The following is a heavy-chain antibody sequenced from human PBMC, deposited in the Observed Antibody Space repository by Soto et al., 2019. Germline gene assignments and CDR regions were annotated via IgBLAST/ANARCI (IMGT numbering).Heavy chain of an antibody. CDR1: GGTFSSYA. J-gene: IGHJ2*01. CDR2: IIPIFGTS. CDR3: ARGMMGSRSWDSDSLYWYFDL. D-gene: IGHD6-13*01. Sequence: QVQLVQSGAEVKKPGSSVKVSCKASGGTFSSYAISWVRQAPGQGLEWMGGIIPIFGTSNYAQKFQGRVTINDDETTSTAYMELSSLRSEDTAVYYCARGMMGSRSWDSDSLYWYFDLWGRGTLVTVSS. V-gene: IGHV1-69*01.